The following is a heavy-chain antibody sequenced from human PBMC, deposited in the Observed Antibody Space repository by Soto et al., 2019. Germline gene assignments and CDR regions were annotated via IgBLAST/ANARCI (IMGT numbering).Heavy chain of an antibody. J-gene: IGHJ6*02. Sequence: GESLKISCNGSGYSFTSYWIGWVRQMPGKGLEWMGIIYPGDSDTRYSPSFQGQVTISADKSISTAYLQWSSLKASDAAMYYCALTTGAPYYYYGMDVWGQGTTVTVSS. D-gene: IGHD2-8*02. CDR3: ALTTGAPYYYYGMDV. CDR1: GYSFTSYW. V-gene: IGHV5-51*01. CDR2: IYPGDSDT.